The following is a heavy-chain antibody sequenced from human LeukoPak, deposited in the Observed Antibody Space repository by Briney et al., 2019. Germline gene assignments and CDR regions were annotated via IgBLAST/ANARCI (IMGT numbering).Heavy chain of an antibody. D-gene: IGHD1-26*01. CDR1: GFTFSSYG. V-gene: IGHV3-30*02. Sequence: GGSLRLSCAASGFTFSSYGMHWVRQAPGKGLEWVAFIRYDGSNKYYADSVKGRFTISRDDSKNTLYLQMNSLRAEDTAVYYCAKGNSGSYRFDAFDIWGQGTMVTVSS. CDR2: IRYDGSNK. J-gene: IGHJ3*02. CDR3: AKGNSGSYRFDAFDI.